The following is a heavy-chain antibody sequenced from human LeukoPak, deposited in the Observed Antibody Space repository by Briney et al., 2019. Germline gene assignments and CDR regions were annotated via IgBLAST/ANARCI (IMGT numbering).Heavy chain of an antibody. CDR2: IHDSGST. CDR1: GDSTSNHY. CDR3: ARGGHVVWAADGAGYSRFYGMNV. V-gene: IGHV4-59*11. D-gene: IGHD2-15*01. J-gene: IGHJ6*02. Sequence: SETLSLTCTVSGDSTSNHYWSWIRQPPGKRLEWIGFIHDSGSTSHNPSLKSRVTMSVDTSKKQFSLTLTSVTAADSAIYYCARGGHVVWAADGAGYSRFYGMNVWGQGTTVTVTS.